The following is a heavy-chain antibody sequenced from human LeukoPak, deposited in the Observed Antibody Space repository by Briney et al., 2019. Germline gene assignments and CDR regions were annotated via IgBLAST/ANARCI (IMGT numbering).Heavy chain of an antibody. D-gene: IGHD3-10*01. Sequence: SETLSLTCTVSGGSISSYYWSWIRQPPGKGLEWIGYIYYSGSTNYNPSLKSRVTISVDTSKNQFSLKLSSVTAADTAVYYCARHIKYGSGSYYNLFDYWGQGTLVTVSS. CDR1: GGSISSYY. CDR2: IYYSGST. V-gene: IGHV4-59*08. J-gene: IGHJ4*02. CDR3: ARHIKYGSGSYYNLFDY.